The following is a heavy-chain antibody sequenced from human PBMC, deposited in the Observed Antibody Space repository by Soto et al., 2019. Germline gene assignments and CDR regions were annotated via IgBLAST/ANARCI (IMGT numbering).Heavy chain of an antibody. CDR2: ISAYNGNT. Sequence: QVQLVQSGAEVKKPGASVKVSCKASGYTFTSYGISWVRQAPGQGLEWMGWISAYNGNTNYAQKLQGRVTLTTDASTITAYMELRSLRSDDTAVYYCARSPYDFWSGYYRGDYFDYWGQGTLVTVSS. V-gene: IGHV1-18*01. D-gene: IGHD3-3*01. CDR1: GYTFTSYG. J-gene: IGHJ4*02. CDR3: ARSPYDFWSGYYRGDYFDY.